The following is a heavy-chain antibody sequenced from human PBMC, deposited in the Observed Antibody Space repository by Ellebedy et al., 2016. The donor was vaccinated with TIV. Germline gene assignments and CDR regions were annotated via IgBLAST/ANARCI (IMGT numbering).Heavy chain of an antibody. CDR2: IIPFFGTP. J-gene: IGHJ4*02. CDR1: GGTFSSYS. CDR3: ARGTYSSSWYGMDF. Sequence: AASVKVSCKASGGTFSSYSMVWVRQAPGQGLEWLGGIIPFFGTPDYAQSFQGRVTITADTSTSTAYMELSSLRSEDTAVYHCARGTYSSSWYGMDFWGQGTPVTVSS. D-gene: IGHD6-13*01. V-gene: IGHV1-69*06.